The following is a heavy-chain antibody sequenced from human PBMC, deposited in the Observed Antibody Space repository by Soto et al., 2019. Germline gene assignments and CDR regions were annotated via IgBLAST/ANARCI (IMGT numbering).Heavy chain of an antibody. J-gene: IGHJ5*02. D-gene: IGHD3-22*01. Sequence: ESGPTLVNPTQTLTLTCTFSGFSLGTSGVGVGWIRQPPGKALEWLALIYWDDDKRYSPSLKSRLTITKDTSKNQVVLTMTNMDHVDTATYYCAHSFYHYDSSGYFSDKFDPWGQGTLVTVSS. CDR1: GFSLGTSGVG. CDR2: IYWDDDK. CDR3: AHSFYHYDSSGYFSDKFDP. V-gene: IGHV2-5*02.